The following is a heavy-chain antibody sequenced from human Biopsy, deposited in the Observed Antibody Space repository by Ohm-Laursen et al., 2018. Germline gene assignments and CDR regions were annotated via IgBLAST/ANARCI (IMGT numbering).Heavy chain of an antibody. D-gene: IGHD5-24*01. CDR3: ARGGFFAYNTFDY. CDR1: GFTFSNYY. CDR2: IKRDGTTT. Sequence: SLRLSCSASGFTFSNYYMHWVRQAPGKGLLWVSRIKRDGTTTDYAESVKGRFTISRDNAKNTLYLQMNSLRAEDTAVYYCARGGFFAYNTFDYWGQGALVTVSS. J-gene: IGHJ4*02. V-gene: IGHV3-74*01.